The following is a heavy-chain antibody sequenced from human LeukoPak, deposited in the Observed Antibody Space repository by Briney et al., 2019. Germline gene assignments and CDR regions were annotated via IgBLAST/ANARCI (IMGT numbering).Heavy chain of an antibody. J-gene: IGHJ4*02. D-gene: IGHD6-6*01. CDR1: GFTFNIYA. CDR3: ARDLRAARPEDY. CDR2: IKQDGSEK. Sequence: GGSLRLSCAASGFTFNIYAMSWVRQAPGKGLEWVANIKQDGSEKYYVDSVKGRFTISRDNAKNSLYLQMNSLRAEDTAVYYCARDLRAARPEDYWGQGTLVTVSS. V-gene: IGHV3-7*01.